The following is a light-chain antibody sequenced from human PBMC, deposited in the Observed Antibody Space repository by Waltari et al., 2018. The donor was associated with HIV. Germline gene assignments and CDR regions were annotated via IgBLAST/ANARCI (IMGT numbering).Light chain of an antibody. V-gene: IGKV3-20*01. J-gene: IGKJ5*01. CDR2: GAS. CDR3: QQYGSSPPMA. CDR1: QSVSSSY. Sequence: EIVLTQSPGTLSLSPGERATLSCRASQSVSSSYLAWYQQKPGQAPGLLIYGASSRATGIPDRFSGSGSGTDFTLTISRLEPEDFAVYYCQQYGSSPPMAFGQGTRLEIK.